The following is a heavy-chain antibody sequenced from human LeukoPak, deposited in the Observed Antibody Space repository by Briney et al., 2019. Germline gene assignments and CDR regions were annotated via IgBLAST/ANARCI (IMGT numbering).Heavy chain of an antibody. CDR1: GFSFNNYG. J-gene: IGHJ4*02. D-gene: IGHD6-13*01. CDR2: ITGSGGTT. V-gene: IGHV3-23*01. Sequence: PGGSLRLSCAASGFSFNNYGMSWVRQAPGKGLEWISAITGSGGTTYYAGSVEGRFTISRDNSKNTLFLQVNSLRAEDTAVYYCARAFIAAAGTCDYWGQGTLVTVSS. CDR3: ARAFIAAAGTCDY.